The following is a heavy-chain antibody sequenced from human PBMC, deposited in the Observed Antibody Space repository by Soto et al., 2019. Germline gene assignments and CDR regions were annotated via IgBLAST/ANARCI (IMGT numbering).Heavy chain of an antibody. CDR3: ARQYSSGWYDY. CDR2: IYPGDSDT. J-gene: IGHJ4*02. V-gene: IGHV5-51*01. Sequence: PGAALKLSCTGSGYRFSSYWIGWVRQKPGKGLEWMGIIYPGDSDTRYSPSFQGQVTISADKSISTAYLQWSSLKASDTAMYYCARQYSSGWYDYWGQGTLVTVSS. CDR1: GYRFSSYW. D-gene: IGHD6-19*01.